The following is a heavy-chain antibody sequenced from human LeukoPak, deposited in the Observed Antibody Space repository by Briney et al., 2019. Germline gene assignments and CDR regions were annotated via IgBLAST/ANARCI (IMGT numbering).Heavy chain of an antibody. V-gene: IGHV4-59*01. D-gene: IGHD6-13*01. Sequence: PSETLSLTCTVSGGSISSYYWSRIRQPPGKGLEWIGYIYYSGSTNYNPSLKSRVTISVDTSKNQFSLKLSSVTAADTAVYYCARAGGIAAAGIYYYYYMDVWGKGTTVTVSS. CDR2: IYYSGST. J-gene: IGHJ6*03. CDR3: ARAGGIAAAGIYYYYYMDV. CDR1: GGSISSYY.